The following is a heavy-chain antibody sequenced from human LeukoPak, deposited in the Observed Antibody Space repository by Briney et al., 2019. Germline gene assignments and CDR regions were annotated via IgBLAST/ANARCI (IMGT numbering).Heavy chain of an antibody. CDR3: ARGVAAAGTRNISRFLF. D-gene: IGHD6-13*01. V-gene: IGHV1-2*02. CDR1: GYTFTGYY. CDR2: INPNSGGT. J-gene: IGHJ4*02. Sequence: GASVKVSCKASGYTFTGYYMHWVRQAPGQGLEWMGWINPNSGGTNYAQKFQGRVTMTRDTSISTAYMELSRLRSDDTAVYYCARGVAAAGTRNISRFLFWGQGTLVTVSS.